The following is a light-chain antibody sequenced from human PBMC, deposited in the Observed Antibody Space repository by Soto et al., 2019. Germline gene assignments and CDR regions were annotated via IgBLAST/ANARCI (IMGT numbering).Light chain of an antibody. V-gene: IGKV1-33*01. CDR3: HQYDNLPRT. Sequence: DIQMTQSPASLSASVGDRVTITCQASQDISNYLNWYQQKPGKAPKLLIYDASNLETGVPSRFSGSGSGTDFTFTTISLQPEAIATHYCHQYDNLPRTFGQGTKVEIK. J-gene: IGKJ1*01. CDR2: DAS. CDR1: QDISNY.